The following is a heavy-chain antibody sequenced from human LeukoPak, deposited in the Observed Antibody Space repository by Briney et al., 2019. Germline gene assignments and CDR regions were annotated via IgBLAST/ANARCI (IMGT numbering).Heavy chain of an antibody. V-gene: IGHV4-59*01. Sequence: KTSETLSLTCTVSGGSISSYYWSWIRQPPGKGLEWIGYIYYSGSTNYNPSLKSRVAISVDTSKNQFSLKLSSVTAADTAVYYCARGLRGFPEPPYNWFDPWGQGTLVTVSS. CDR2: IYYSGST. D-gene: IGHD3-10*01. CDR1: GGSISSYY. CDR3: ARGLRGFPEPPYNWFDP. J-gene: IGHJ5*02.